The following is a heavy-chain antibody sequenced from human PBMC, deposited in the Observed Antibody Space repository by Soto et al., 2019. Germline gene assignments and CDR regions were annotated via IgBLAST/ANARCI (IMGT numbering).Heavy chain of an antibody. CDR2: IYYSGST. CDR1: GGSISSSSYY. Sequence: QLQLQESGPGLVKPSETLSLTCTVSGGSISSSSYYWGWIRQPPGKGLEWIGSIYYSGSTYYNPSLKSRVTISVDTSKNQFSLKLSSVTAADTAVYYCARLTVATINFDYWGQGTLVTVSS. J-gene: IGHJ4*02. V-gene: IGHV4-39*01. D-gene: IGHD5-12*01. CDR3: ARLTVATINFDY.